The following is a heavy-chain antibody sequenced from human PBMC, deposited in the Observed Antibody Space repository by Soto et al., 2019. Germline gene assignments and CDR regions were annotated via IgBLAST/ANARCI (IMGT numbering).Heavy chain of an antibody. CDR3: ARGVKYGAYSRWFDP. CDR2: MNPNSGNT. Sequence: VASVKVSCKASGYTFTSYDINWVRQATGQGLEYLGWMNPNSGNTGYVQKFQGRVTMTWDSSITTAYMELSSLRSEDTAVYFCARGVKYGAYSRWFDPWG. V-gene: IGHV1-8*01. J-gene: IGHJ5*02. CDR1: GYTFTSYD. D-gene: IGHD4-17*01.